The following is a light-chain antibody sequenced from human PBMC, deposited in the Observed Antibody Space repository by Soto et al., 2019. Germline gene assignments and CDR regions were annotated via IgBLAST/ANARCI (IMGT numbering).Light chain of an antibody. CDR3: QESYSTPLA. J-gene: IGKJ4*01. V-gene: IGKV1-39*01. Sequence: DIQVTQSPSSLSASLGDRVTITCRTSQNINIFLNWYQQKPGRAPMVVISAASNLESGVPSRFSGRGSGTEFTLTISNLQPGDSALYFCQESYSTPLAFGGGTKVDIK. CDR2: AAS. CDR1: QNINIF.